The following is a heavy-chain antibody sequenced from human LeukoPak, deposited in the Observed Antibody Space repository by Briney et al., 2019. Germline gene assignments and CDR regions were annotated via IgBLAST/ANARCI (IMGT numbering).Heavy chain of an antibody. CDR1: GFTLRNYI. V-gene: IGHV3-74*01. CDR3: ARGRFYDFWSGYYDY. CDR2: INTDGSST. J-gene: IGHJ4*02. D-gene: IGHD3-3*01. Sequence: GGSLRLSCAASGFTLRNYIMNWVRQAPGKGLVWVSRINTDGSSTSYADSVKGRFTISRDNAKNTLYLQMNSLRAEDTAVYYCARGRFYDFWSGYYDYWGQGTLVTVSS.